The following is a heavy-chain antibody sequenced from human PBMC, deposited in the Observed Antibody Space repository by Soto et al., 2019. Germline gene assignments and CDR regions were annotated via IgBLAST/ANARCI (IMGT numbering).Heavy chain of an antibody. CDR1: GFTFTTSS. J-gene: IGHJ3*02. CDR3: AKGVEHSTADAFET. CDR2: ISGNGYTT. Sequence: EVQVLESGGDLVQPGGSLRLTCAVSGFTFTTSSINWVRQAPGKGLEWVSSISGNGYTTYYADYVTGRFTISTDNSKSTVFLQMNSLRVEDTALYYCAKGVEHSTADAFETWGQGTMVTVSS. D-gene: IGHD5-18*01. V-gene: IGHV3-23*01.